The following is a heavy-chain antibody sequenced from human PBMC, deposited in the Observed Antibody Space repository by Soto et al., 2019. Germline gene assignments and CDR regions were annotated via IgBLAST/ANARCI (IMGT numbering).Heavy chain of an antibody. D-gene: IGHD3-22*01. CDR3: ARGGFYDSSGARNYYYYGMNV. Sequence: QVQLVQSGAEVKKPGASVKVSCKASGYTFTSYGINWVRQAPGQGLEWLGWISAYDGYTNYAQIPQRXVSMTTDTSTKXAXMXLRSLRSDDTAMYYCARGGFYDSSGARNYYYYGMNVWGQGTTVTVSS. CDR2: ISAYDGYT. J-gene: IGHJ6*02. CDR1: GYTFTSYG. V-gene: IGHV1-18*01.